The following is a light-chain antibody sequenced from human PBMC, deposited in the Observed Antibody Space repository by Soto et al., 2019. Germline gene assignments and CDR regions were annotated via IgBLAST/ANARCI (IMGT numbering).Light chain of an antibody. CDR1: QNINSW. Sequence: DIQMTQSPSTLSASVGDRVTITCRASQNINSWLAWYQQKPGKAPKLLIYDASTLESGVPSRFSGSGSGTEFTLTISSLQADDFATYYCQHYNNYPYTVGQGTKLEIK. CDR2: DAS. CDR3: QHYNNYPYT. J-gene: IGKJ2*01. V-gene: IGKV1-5*01.